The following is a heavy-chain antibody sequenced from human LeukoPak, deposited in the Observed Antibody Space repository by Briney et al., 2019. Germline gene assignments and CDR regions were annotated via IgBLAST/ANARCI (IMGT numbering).Heavy chain of an antibody. V-gene: IGHV3-48*03. CDR3: ARVPSVVVPGRDEYYFDY. CDR1: GFTFSSYE. Sequence: GGSLRLSCAASGFTFSSYEMNWVRQAPGKGLEWVSYISSSGSTIYYADSVKGRFTISRDNAKNSLYLQMNSLRAEDTALYYCARVPSVVVPGRDEYYFDYWDQGTLVTVSS. D-gene: IGHD2-2*01. CDR2: ISSSGSTI. J-gene: IGHJ4*02.